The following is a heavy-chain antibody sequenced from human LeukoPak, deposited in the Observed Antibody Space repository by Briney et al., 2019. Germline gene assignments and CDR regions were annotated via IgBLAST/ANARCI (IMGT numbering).Heavy chain of an antibody. D-gene: IGHD3-22*01. Sequence: ASVKVSCKASGYTFTGYYMHWVRQAPGQGLEWMGWINPNSGGTNYAQKFQGRVTMTRDTSISTAYMELSSLRSEDTAVYYCATATYYYDSSGSPGDYWGQGTLVTVSS. CDR2: INPNSGGT. CDR3: ATATYYYDSSGSPGDY. J-gene: IGHJ4*02. CDR1: GYTFTGYY. V-gene: IGHV1-2*02.